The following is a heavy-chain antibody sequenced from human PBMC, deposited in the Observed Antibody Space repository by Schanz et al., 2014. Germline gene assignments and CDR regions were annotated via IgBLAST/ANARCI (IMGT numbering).Heavy chain of an antibody. CDR1: GGTFSSDT. V-gene: IGHV1-69*08. CDR2: IVPIAGIT. D-gene: IGHD1-1*01. J-gene: IGHJ6*03. Sequence: QVQLVQSGAEVKKPGPSVKVSCKASGGTFSSDTFSWVRQAPGQGLEWMGRIVPIAGITNYAQRFQGRVTITADRSTSTAYMELSSLRSEDTAVYYCARDHVATTDYDYFFYYLDVWATGITVIVSS. CDR3: ARDHVATTDYDYFFYYLDV.